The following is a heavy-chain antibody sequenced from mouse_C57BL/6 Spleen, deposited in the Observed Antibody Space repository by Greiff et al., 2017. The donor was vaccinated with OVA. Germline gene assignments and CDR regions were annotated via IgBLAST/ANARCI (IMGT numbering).Heavy chain of an antibody. CDR2: IDPETGGT. CDR1: GYTFTDYE. V-gene: IGHV1-15*01. D-gene: IGHD1-1*01. CDR3: TLYYYGSSLYYFDY. J-gene: IGHJ2*01. Sequence: QVQLQQSGAELVRPGASVTLSCKASGYTFTDYEMHWVKQTPVHGLEWIGAIDPETGGTAYNQKFKGKAILTADKSSSTAYMELRSLTSEDSAVYYCTLYYYGSSLYYFDYWGQGTTLTVSS.